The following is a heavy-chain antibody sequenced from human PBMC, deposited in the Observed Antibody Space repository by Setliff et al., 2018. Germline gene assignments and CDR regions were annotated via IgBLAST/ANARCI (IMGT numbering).Heavy chain of an antibody. CDR2: TIPIFGTT. CDR3: VREGVDSRSSTDYRYYMDV. V-gene: IGHV1-69*05. Sequence: GASVKVSCKASGATFSSYGISWVRQAPGQGLEWMAGTIPIFGTTEYAQKFQGRLTIITDESTNTAFMQLSSLRSDDTAVYYCVREGVDSRSSTDYRYYMDVWGKGITVTVSS. J-gene: IGHJ6*03. CDR1: GATFSSYG. D-gene: IGHD3-22*01.